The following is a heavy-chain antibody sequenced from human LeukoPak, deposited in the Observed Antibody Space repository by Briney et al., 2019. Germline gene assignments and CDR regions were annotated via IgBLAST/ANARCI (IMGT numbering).Heavy chain of an antibody. Sequence: SETLSLTCTVSGGSISSGGYYWSWIRQPPGKGLEWIGYIYHSGSTYYNPSLKSRVTISVDRSKNQFSLKLSSVTAADTAVYYCARHQLVRGVIPIPDYWGQGTLVTVSS. CDR2: IYHSGST. J-gene: IGHJ4*02. V-gene: IGHV4-30-2*01. D-gene: IGHD3-10*01. CDR3: ARHQLVRGVIPIPDY. CDR1: GGSISSGGYY.